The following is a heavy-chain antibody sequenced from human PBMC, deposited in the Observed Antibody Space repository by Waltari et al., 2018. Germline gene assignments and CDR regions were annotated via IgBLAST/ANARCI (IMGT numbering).Heavy chain of an antibody. D-gene: IGHD2-15*01. CDR3: ARDRGRGIYLDS. CDR2: IQRSGRT. Sequence: QMQLQESGPGLVTPSGTLSLTCTVPGDSMSSGDWRSWVRQPPEKGLEWSGQIQRSGRTNYNPSLESRVTISIDKYNNHFSLKVTSTTAADTAVYYCARDRGRGIYLDSWGRGTLVTVSP. CDR1: GDSMSSGDW. J-gene: IGHJ4*02. V-gene: IGHV4-4*02.